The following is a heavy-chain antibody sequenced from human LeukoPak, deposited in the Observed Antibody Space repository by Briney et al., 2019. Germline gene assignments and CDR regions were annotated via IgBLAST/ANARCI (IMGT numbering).Heavy chain of an antibody. CDR1: GYTFTGYY. D-gene: IGHD4-17*01. J-gene: IGHJ5*02. CDR3: ARSARTPRLRWLAYNWFDP. V-gene: IGHV1-2*02. CDR2: INPNSGGT. Sequence: ASVKVSCKASGYTFTGYYMHWVRQAPGQGLEWMGWINPNSGGTNYAQKFQGRVTMTRDTSISTAYMELSRLRSDDTAVCYCARSARTPRLRWLAYNWFDPWGQGTLVTVSS.